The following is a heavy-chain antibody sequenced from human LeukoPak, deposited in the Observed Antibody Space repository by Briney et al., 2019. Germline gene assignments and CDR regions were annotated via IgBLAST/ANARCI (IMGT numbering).Heavy chain of an antibody. CDR3: ASWGGLADY. Sequence: GGSLRLSCAASGLTFSSYWMSWVRQAPGKGLEWVANIKQDGSEKYYVDSVKGRFTISRDNAKNSLYLQMNSLRAEDTAVYYCASWGGLADYWGQGTLVTVSS. V-gene: IGHV3-7*01. J-gene: IGHJ4*02. CDR1: GLTFSSYW. CDR2: IKQDGSEK. D-gene: IGHD3-16*01.